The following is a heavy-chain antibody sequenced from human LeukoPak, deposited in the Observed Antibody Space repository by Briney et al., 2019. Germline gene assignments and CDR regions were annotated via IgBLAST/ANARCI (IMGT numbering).Heavy chain of an antibody. CDR1: GFTFSRDW. CDR2: ISYDGSNK. D-gene: IGHD4-11*01. J-gene: IGHJ4*02. V-gene: IGHV3-30-3*01. CDR3: ARDPSSRNYPLLTFDY. Sequence: PGGSLRLSCAASGFTFSRDWMTWVRQAPGKGLEWVAVISYDGSNKYYADSVKGRFTISRDNSKNTLYLQMNSLRAEDTAVYYCARDPSSRNYPLLTFDYWGQGTLVTVSS.